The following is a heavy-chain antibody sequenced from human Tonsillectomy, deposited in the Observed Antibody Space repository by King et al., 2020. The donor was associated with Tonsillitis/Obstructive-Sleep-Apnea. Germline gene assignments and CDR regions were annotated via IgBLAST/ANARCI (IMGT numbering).Heavy chain of an antibody. CDR1: GGSFSGYY. J-gene: IGHJ6*03. CDR3: ARAYSSSSLWYCYMDV. Sequence: VQLQQWGAGLLKPSETLSLTCAVYGGSFSGYYWSWIRQPPGKGLEWIGEINHSGSTNYNPSLKSRVTISVDTSKNQFSLKLSSVTAADTAVYYCARAYSSSSLWYCYMDVWGKGTTVTVSS. CDR2: INHSGST. V-gene: IGHV4-34*01. D-gene: IGHD6-6*01.